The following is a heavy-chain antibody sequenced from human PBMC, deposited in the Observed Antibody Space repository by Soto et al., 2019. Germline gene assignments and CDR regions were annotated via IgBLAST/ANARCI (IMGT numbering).Heavy chain of an antibody. V-gene: IGHV1-46*04. D-gene: IGHD1-1*01. CDR3: SRDTSVANGCLDP. CDR1: GYTFTNYW. Sequence: VSGTVSCKASGYTFTNYWLHWVRLAPGQGREWVGMINPSPRTATHAQKLRARLTMDRDTSTTTVYMQLSRLTWEDPALYYCSRDTSVANGCLDPWGLGTMVTVYS. J-gene: IGHJ5*02. CDR2: INPSPRTA.